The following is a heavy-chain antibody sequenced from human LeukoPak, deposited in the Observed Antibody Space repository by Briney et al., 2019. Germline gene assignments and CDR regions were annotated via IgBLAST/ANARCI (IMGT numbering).Heavy chain of an antibody. D-gene: IGHD4-23*01. Sequence: SETLSLTCTVSGGSISSGNYYWSWLRQHPGKGLEWIGNIYYSGSTYYSPSLKSRVTISVDTPKNQFSLKLSSVTAADTAVYYCARVSYGGNYYYYYMDVWGKGTTVTVSS. CDR1: GGSISSGNYY. CDR2: IYYSGST. J-gene: IGHJ6*03. CDR3: ARVSYGGNYYYYYMDV. V-gene: IGHV4-31*03.